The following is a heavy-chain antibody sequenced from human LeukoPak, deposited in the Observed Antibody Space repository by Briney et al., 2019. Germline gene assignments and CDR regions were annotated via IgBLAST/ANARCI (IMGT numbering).Heavy chain of an antibody. CDR2: IGSSGGST. CDR1: GFNFITAA. J-gene: IGHJ3*01. Sequence: GGSLRLSCAASGFNFITAAMTWVRQAPGKGLEWVSLIGSSGGSTYYADSVKCRFTISRDNFNHTLPLQMNSLRVEDTAIYYCVKDIQLSTWGLGTMVTVSS. CDR3: VKDIQLST. V-gene: IGHV3-23*01. D-gene: IGHD5-24*01.